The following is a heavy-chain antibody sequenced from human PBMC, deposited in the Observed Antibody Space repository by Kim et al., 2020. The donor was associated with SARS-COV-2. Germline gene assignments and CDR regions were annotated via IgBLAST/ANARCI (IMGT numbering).Heavy chain of an antibody. D-gene: IGHD2-8*01. V-gene: IGHV3-9*01. CDR3: AKGVNYYGMDV. Sequence: IGYADSVKGRFTISRDNAKNSLYLQMNSLRAEDTALYYCAKGVNYYGMDVWGQGTTVTVSS. CDR2: I. J-gene: IGHJ6*02.